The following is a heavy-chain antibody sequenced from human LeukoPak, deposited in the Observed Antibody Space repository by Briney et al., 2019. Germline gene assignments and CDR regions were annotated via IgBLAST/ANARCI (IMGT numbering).Heavy chain of an antibody. CDR3: ARKVQLERRGTDYYGMDV. CDR2: IIPIFGTA. J-gene: IGHJ6*04. D-gene: IGHD1-1*01. V-gene: IGHV1-69*01. Sequence: SVKVSCKASGGTFSSYAISWVRQAPGQGLEWMGGIIPIFGTANYAQKFQGRVTITADESTSPAYMELSSLRSEDTAVYYCARKVQLERRGTDYYGMDVWGKGTTVTVSS. CDR1: GGTFSSYA.